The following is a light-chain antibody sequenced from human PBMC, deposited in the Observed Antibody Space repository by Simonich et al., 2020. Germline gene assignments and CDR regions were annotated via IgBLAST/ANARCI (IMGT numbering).Light chain of an antibody. CDR2: WAS. V-gene: IGKV4-1*01. J-gene: IGKJ1*01. CDR1: PSVLYSSNTKNY. Sequence: DIVMTQSPDSLAVSLGERATINCKSSPSVLYSSNTKNYLAWDQQKPGQPPKLLIYWASTREAGVPDRFSGSGSGTDFTLTISSLQAEDVAVYYCQQYYSTPWTFGQGTKVEIK. CDR3: QQYYSTPWT.